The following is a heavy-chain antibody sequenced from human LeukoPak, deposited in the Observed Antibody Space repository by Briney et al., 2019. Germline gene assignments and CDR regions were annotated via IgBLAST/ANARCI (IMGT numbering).Heavy chain of an antibody. CDR1: GFTFRNYV. V-gene: IGHV3-23*01. J-gene: IGHJ5*02. D-gene: IGHD2-15*01. Sequence: TGGSLRLSCVASGFTFRNYVMSWVRQTPEKGLEWVSAITGDGLGTNHAESVKGRFFISRDNSKNTLYMQMNSLRAEDTAVYYCARGSPTSCYSVWFDPWGQGTLVTVSS. CDR2: ITGDGLGT. CDR3: ARGSPTSCYSVWFDP.